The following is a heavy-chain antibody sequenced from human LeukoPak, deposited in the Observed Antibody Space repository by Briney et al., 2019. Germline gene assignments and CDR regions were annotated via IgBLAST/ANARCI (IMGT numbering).Heavy chain of an antibody. CDR1: GFTFSSYA. V-gene: IGHV3-23*01. Sequence: PGGSLRLSCAASGFTFSSYAMSWVRQAPGKGLEWVSAISGSGGSTYYADSVKGRFTISRDNSKNTLYLQMNSLRAEDTAVYYCARGPLYYYYYGMDVWGQGTTVTVSS. CDR3: ARGPLYYYYYGMDV. J-gene: IGHJ6*02. CDR2: ISGSGGST.